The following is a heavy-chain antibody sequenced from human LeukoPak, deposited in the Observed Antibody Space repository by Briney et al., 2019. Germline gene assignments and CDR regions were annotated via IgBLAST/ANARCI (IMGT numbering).Heavy chain of an antibody. CDR1: GFTFINYY. D-gene: IGHD4/OR15-4a*01. CDR3: ARDLDYGEKSEDY. Sequence: ASVKVSCPASGFTFINYYMHWVRQAPGQGLEWLGIINLSGGSTHYTQKFQDRVTMTRDTSTSTVHMELSSLRSEDPAVYYCARDLDYGEKSEDYWGQGTLVSVPS. J-gene: IGHJ4*02. CDR2: INLSGGST. V-gene: IGHV1-46*01.